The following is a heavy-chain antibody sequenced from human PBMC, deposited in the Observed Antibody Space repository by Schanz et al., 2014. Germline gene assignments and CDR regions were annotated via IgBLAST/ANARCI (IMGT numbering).Heavy chain of an antibody. Sequence: EVQLVESGGGLIQPGGSLRLSCVASGFTVSSNYMSWVRQAPGKGLEWVSVIYSDGRTYYGDSVKGRFTISRGNSKNTLYLQMNSLRDEDTAMYYCAKRCSSTSCSHGAFDIWGQGTMVTVSS. CDR2: IYSDGRT. V-gene: IGHV3-53*01. J-gene: IGHJ3*02. D-gene: IGHD2-2*01. CDR3: AKRCSSTSCSHGAFDI. CDR1: GFTVSSNY.